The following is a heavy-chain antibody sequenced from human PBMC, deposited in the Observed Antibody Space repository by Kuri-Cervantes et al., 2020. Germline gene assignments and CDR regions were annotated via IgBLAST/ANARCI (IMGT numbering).Heavy chain of an antibody. CDR1: GGSISSSSYY. Sequence: GSLRLSCTVSGGSISSSSYYWGWIRQPPGKGLEWIGSIYYSGSTYYNPSLKSRVTISVDTSKNQFSLKLSSVTAADTAVYYCASQCGGDCYISYAFDIWGQGTMVTVSS. J-gene: IGHJ3*02. V-gene: IGHV4-39*01. D-gene: IGHD2-21*02. CDR3: ASQCGGDCYISYAFDI. CDR2: IYYSGST.